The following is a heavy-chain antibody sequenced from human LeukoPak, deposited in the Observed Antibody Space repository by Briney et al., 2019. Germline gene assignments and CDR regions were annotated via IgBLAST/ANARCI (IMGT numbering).Heavy chain of an antibody. D-gene: IGHD6-13*01. CDR2: IYYSGST. CDR1: GGSISSSSYY. CDR3: ARPGYSSSWYFPRDYYYYGMDV. Sequence: TSETLSLTCTVSGGSISSSSYYWGWIRQPPGKGLEWIGCIYYSGSTYYNPSLKSRVTISVDTSKNQFSLKLSSVTAADTAVYYCARPGYSSSWYFPRDYYYYGMDVWGQGTTVTVSS. J-gene: IGHJ6*02. V-gene: IGHV4-39*01.